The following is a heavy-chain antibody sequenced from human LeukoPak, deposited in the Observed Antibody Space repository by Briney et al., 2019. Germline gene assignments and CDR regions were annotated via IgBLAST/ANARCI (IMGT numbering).Heavy chain of an antibody. J-gene: IGHJ6*02. D-gene: IGHD3-3*01. V-gene: IGHV3-33*01. CDR1: GFTFSSYG. Sequence: GGSLRLSCAASGFTFSSYGMHWVRQAPGKGLEWVAVIWYDGSNKYYADSVKGRFTISRDNSKNTLYLQMNSLRAEDTAVYYCARDLLLEWLLVDYYYYGMDVWGQGTTVTVSS. CDR2: IWYDGSNK. CDR3: ARDLLLEWLLVDYYYYGMDV.